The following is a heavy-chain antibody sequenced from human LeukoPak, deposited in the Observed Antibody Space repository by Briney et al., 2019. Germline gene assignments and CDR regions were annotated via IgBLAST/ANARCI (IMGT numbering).Heavy chain of an antibody. J-gene: IGHJ4*02. CDR3: ARNFALDY. CDR1: GFTVNRNY. V-gene: IGHV3-53*01. CDR2: IYSGGST. Sequence: GRSLRLSCAASGFTVNRNYMTWVRQAPGKGLEWVSVIYSGGSTYYADSVKGRFTISRDNSKNTLFLQMNSLRAEDTAVYYCARNFALDYWGQGTLVTVSS.